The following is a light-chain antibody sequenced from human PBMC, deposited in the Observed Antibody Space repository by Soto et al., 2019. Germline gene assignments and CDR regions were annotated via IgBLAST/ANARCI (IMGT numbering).Light chain of an antibody. J-gene: IGKJ1*01. CDR3: QQYGSSGT. V-gene: IGKV3-20*01. Sequence: IVMTQSPATLSVSPGERATLSCRASQSVSSNVAWYQQKPGQAPRLIIYGASTRATGIPDRFSGSGSGTDFTITISRLEPEDFAVYYCQQYGSSGTFGQGTKVDIK. CDR2: GAS. CDR1: QSVSSN.